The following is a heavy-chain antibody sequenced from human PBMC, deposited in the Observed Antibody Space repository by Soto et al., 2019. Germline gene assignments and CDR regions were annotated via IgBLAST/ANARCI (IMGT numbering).Heavy chain of an antibody. CDR3: ARGGDIVVVTAIPYYYYGMDV. J-gene: IGHJ6*02. D-gene: IGHD2-21*02. Sequence: ASVKVSCKASGYTFTGYYMHWVRQAPGQGLEWMGWINPNSGGTNYAQKFQGWVTMTRDTSISTAYMELSRLRSDDTAVYYCARGGDIVVVTAIPYYYYGMDVWGQGTTVTVSS. V-gene: IGHV1-2*04. CDR1: GYTFTGYY. CDR2: INPNSGGT.